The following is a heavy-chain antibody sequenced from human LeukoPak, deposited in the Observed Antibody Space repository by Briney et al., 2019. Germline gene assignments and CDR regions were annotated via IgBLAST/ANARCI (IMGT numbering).Heavy chain of an antibody. D-gene: IGHD3-22*01. CDR2: ISYDGSYK. V-gene: IGHV3-30*04. Sequence: GGSLRLSCAASGFTFRTYAMHWVRQAPGKGLEWVAVISYDGSYKHYADSVKGRFTISRDNSKNTVYLQMNSLRAEDTAVYYCSRGFPPHYDSRGIKFDYWGQGTRLTVSS. CDR3: SRGFPPHYDSRGIKFDY. CDR1: GFTFRTYA. J-gene: IGHJ4*02.